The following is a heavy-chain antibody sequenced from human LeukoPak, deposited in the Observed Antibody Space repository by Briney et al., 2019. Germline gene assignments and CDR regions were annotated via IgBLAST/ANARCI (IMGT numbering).Heavy chain of an antibody. J-gene: IGHJ6*02. D-gene: IGHD2-2*01. Sequence: SETLSLTCTVSGGSISSYYWSWIRQPPGKGLEWIGEINHSGSTNYNPSLKSRVTISVDTSKNQFSLKLSSVTAADTAVYYCARGVVVPAAVPVYYYYYGMDVWGQGTTVTVSS. CDR1: GGSISSYY. V-gene: IGHV4-34*01. CDR2: INHSGST. CDR3: ARGVVVPAAVPVYYYYYGMDV.